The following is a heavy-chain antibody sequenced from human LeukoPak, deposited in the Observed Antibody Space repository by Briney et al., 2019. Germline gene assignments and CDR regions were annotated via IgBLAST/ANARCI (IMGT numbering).Heavy chain of an antibody. CDR2: ISGSGGST. D-gene: IGHD1-26*01. CDR3: AKAQYSGSYLRLDAFDI. V-gene: IGHV3-23*01. J-gene: IGHJ3*02. CDR1: GFTFSSYA. Sequence: GGSLRLSCAASGFTFSSYAMSWVRQAPGKGLEWVSAISGSGGSTYYADSVKGRFTIYRDNSKNTLYLQMNSLRAEDTAVYYCAKAQYSGSYLRLDAFDIWGQGTMVTVSS.